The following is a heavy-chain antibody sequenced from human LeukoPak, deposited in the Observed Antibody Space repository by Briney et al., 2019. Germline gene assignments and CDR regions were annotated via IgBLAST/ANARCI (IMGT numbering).Heavy chain of an antibody. CDR1: GITFGCYG. D-gene: IGHD6-19*01. Sequence: PGGSLRLSCTASGITFGCYGMTWVRQAPGKGLECVANIKPDGSEKYYVDSVEGRFTISRDNAKNSLFLEMNSLRAEDTAVYYCARGRMAVAGSYEYWGQGTLVSVSS. CDR2: IKPDGSEK. CDR3: ARGRMAVAGSYEY. V-gene: IGHV3-7*05. J-gene: IGHJ4*02.